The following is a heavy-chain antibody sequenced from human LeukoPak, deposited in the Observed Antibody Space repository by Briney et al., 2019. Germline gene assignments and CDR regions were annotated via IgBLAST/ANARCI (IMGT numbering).Heavy chain of an antibody. CDR3: ARVKWELSDAKALDY. CDR2: ISDDGSNK. D-gene: IGHD1-26*01. Sequence: GRSLRLSCAASGFTFSTYAMHWVRQAPGRGLEWVAVISDDGSNKYYADSVKGRFTISRDNSKNTLYLQMNSLRVEDTAVYYCARVKWELSDAKALDYWGQGTLVTVSS. CDR1: GFTFSTYA. J-gene: IGHJ4*02. V-gene: IGHV3-30-3*01.